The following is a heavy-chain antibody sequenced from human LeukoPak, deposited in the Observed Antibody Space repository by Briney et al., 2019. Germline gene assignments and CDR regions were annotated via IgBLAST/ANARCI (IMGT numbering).Heavy chain of an antibody. CDR3: ARSTSVHYLFDY. V-gene: IGHV5-51*01. CDR2: FYAGDSDT. Sequence: GESLKISCKGSGYSFISYSIGWVRQMPGKGLEGMGIFYAGDSDTRYSPSFQGQVTMSVDKSITTAYLQWSSLKASDTAMYFCARSTSVHYLFDYWGQGTLVTVSS. D-gene: IGHD3-10*01. CDR1: GYSFISYS. J-gene: IGHJ4*02.